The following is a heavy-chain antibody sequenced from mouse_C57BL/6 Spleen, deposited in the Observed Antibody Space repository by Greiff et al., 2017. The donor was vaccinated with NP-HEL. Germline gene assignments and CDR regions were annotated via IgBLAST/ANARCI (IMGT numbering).Heavy chain of an antibody. D-gene: IGHD2-4*01. Sequence: QVQLQQPGAELVMPGASVKLSCKASGYTFTSYWMHWVKQRPGQGLEWIGEIDPSDSYTNYNQKFKGKSTLTVDKSSSTAYMQLSSLTSEDSAVYYCARGGITTRCYYAMDYWGQGTSVTVSS. J-gene: IGHJ4*01. CDR2: IDPSDSYT. V-gene: IGHV1-69*01. CDR3: ARGGITTRCYYAMDY. CDR1: GYTFTSYW.